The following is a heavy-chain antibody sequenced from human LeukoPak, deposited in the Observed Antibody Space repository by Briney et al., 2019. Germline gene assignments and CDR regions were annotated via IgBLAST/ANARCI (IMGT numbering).Heavy chain of an antibody. Sequence: SVKVSCKASGGTFSSYAISWVRQAPGQGLEWMGGIIPIFGTANYAQKFQGRVTITADESTSTAYMELSSLRSEDTAVYYCARENIAVVPAAMENYYYGMDVWGKGTTVTVSS. CDR1: GGTFSSYA. V-gene: IGHV1-69*13. CDR3: ARENIAVVPAAMENYYYGMDV. CDR2: IIPIFGTA. J-gene: IGHJ6*04. D-gene: IGHD2-2*01.